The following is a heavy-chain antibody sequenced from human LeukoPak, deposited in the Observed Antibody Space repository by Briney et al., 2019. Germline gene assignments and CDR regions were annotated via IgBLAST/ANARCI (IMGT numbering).Heavy chain of an antibody. J-gene: IGHJ4*02. Sequence: TGGSLRLSCAASGFTFSSYGMHWVRQAPGKGLEWVAFIRYDGSNKYYADSVKGRFTISRDNSKNTLYLQMNSLRAEDTAVFYCSTYTGYFDYWGQGTLVTVSS. D-gene: IGHD3-16*01. V-gene: IGHV3-30*02. CDR3: STYTGYFDY. CDR1: GFTFSSYG. CDR2: IRYDGSNK.